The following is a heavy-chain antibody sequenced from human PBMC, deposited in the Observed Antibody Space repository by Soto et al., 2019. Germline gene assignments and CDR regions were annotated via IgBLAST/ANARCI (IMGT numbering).Heavy chain of an antibody. CDR3: ARKIAAVGSYYYYMDV. CDR2: IYYSGST. D-gene: IGHD6-13*01. V-gene: IGHV4-59*01. J-gene: IGHJ6*03. CDR1: GDYISGYY. Sequence: PSETLSLTCTVSGDYISGYYWSWIRQHPGKGLEWIGYIYYSGSTDYNPSLKSRVTISVDTSKNQFSLRLSSVTAADTAVYYCARKIAAVGSYYYYMDVWGKGTTVTVSS.